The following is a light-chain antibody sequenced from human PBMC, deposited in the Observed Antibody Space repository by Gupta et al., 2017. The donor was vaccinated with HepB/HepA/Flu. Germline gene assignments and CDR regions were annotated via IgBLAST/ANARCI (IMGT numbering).Light chain of an antibody. CDR3: QQYNNWPRT. Sequence: EIVMTQSPATLSVSPGERATLSCRASQSVSSNFAWYQQKPGQAPRLLIYDASTRATGIPARFSGSGSGTEFTLTISSLQSEDFAVYYCQQYNNWPRTFGQGTKVEIK. CDR2: DAS. J-gene: IGKJ1*01. V-gene: IGKV3-15*01. CDR1: QSVSSN.